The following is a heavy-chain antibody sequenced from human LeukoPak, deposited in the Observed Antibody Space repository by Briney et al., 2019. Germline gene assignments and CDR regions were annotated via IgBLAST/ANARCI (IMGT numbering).Heavy chain of an antibody. CDR3: ARLLWFGEHEYYFDY. D-gene: IGHD3-10*01. J-gene: IGHJ4*02. V-gene: IGHV1-2*02. CDR1: GYTFTGYY. CDR2: INPNSGGT. Sequence: ASVKVSCKTSGYTFTGYYMHWVRQAPGQGLEWMGWINPNSGGTNYAQKFQGRVTMTRDTSISTAYMELSRLRSDDTAVYYCARLLWFGEHEYYFDYWGQGTLVTVSS.